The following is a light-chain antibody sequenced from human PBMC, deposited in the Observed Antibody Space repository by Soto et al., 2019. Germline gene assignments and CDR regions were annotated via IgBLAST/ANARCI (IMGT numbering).Light chain of an antibody. V-gene: IGKV2-28*01. Sequence: DIVMTQSPLSLPVTPGEPASISCRSSRSLLHTNGYNYLDWYLQKPGQSPQLLIYLGSNRASGGTDRVSGSASGTGFTPKISRVEDADVGVHYCMSPIHTRLTFGRGTNVDI. CDR3: MSPIHTRLT. CDR1: RSLLHTNGYNY. J-gene: IGKJ3*01. CDR2: LGS.